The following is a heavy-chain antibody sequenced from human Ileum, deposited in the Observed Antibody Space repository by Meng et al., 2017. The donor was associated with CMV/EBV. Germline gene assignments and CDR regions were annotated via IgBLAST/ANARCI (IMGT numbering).Heavy chain of an antibody. Sequence: SETLSLTCTVSGGSVNTGSYYWSWIRQSPGKGLEWIGNIFYSGSTKYNPSLKSRVTISIDTSKNHFSLKLSSVTAADTAVYYCARRLKYYDILTGYYLPSYFDYWGQGTLVTVSS. J-gene: IGHJ4*02. CDR3: ARRLKYYDILTGYYLPSYFDY. CDR2: IFYSGST. V-gene: IGHV4-61*03. CDR1: GGSVNTGSYY. D-gene: IGHD3-9*01.